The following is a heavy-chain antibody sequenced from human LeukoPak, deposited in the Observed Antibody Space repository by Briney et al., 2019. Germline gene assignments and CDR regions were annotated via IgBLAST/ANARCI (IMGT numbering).Heavy chain of an antibody. D-gene: IGHD1-26*01. J-gene: IGHJ4*02. CDR2: IYASGTT. V-gene: IGHV4-4*07. CDR1: VGSICSYY. CDR3: AIQGYTASYYFLNY. Sequence: PSVTLSLTCTVSVGSICSYYWGWVRQPAGKGLQWIGRIYASGTTNYNPSLESRLTMSVDTSKKQFSLKLRSLTTRDTAVFFFAIQGYTASYYFLNYGSQGTLVTASS.